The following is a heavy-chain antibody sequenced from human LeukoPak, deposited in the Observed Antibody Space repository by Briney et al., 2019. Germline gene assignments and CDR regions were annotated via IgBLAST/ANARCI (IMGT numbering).Heavy chain of an antibody. Sequence: PSETLSLTCAVYGGSFSGYYWSWIRQPPGKGLEWIGEINHSGSTNYNPSLKSRVTISVDTSKNQFPLKLSSVTAADTAVYYCARGYCSGGSCPYNWFDPWGQGTLVTVSS. V-gene: IGHV4-34*01. CDR3: ARGYCSGGSCPYNWFDP. CDR1: GGSFSGYY. D-gene: IGHD2-15*01. J-gene: IGHJ5*02. CDR2: INHSGST.